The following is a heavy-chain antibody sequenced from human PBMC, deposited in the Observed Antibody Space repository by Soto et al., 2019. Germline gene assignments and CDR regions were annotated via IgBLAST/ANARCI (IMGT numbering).Heavy chain of an antibody. Sequence: GGSLRLSCAASGFTFSSYAMSWVRQAPGKGLEWVSAISGSGGSTYYADSVKGRFTISRDNSKNTLYLQMNSLRAEDTAVYYCAKDIAAAGTDAYYYYYYMDVWGKGTTVTVSS. D-gene: IGHD6-13*01. J-gene: IGHJ6*03. CDR3: AKDIAAAGTDAYYYYYYMDV. CDR1: GFTFSSYA. V-gene: IGHV3-23*01. CDR2: ISGSGGST.